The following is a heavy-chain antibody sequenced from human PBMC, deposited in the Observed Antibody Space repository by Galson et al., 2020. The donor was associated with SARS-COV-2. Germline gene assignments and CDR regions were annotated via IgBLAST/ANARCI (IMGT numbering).Heavy chain of an antibody. Sequence: GGPLRPSCEVPGFTFNDFWMSWFRQAPGKGLEWVANIKGDGSETNYADFVKGRFSISRDNAANSLYLQMTSLRVEDSAVYYCSSEGWQGGYWGQGTRVTVSS. CDR2: IKGDGSET. J-gene: IGHJ4*02. CDR1: GFTFNDFW. D-gene: IGHD6-19*01. V-gene: IGHV3-7*01. CDR3: SSEGWQGGY.